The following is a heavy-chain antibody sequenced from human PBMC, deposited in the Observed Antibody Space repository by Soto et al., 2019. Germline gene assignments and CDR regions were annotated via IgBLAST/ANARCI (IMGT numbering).Heavy chain of an antibody. CDR2: ISSSSSTI. CDR1: GFTFSSYS. Sequence: GGSLRLSCAASGFTFSSYSMNWVRQAPGKGLGWVSYISSSSSTIYYADSVKGRFTISRDNAKNSLYLQMNSLRAEDTAVYYCARDPYSSSWVNWFDPWGQGTLVTVSS. V-gene: IGHV3-48*01. CDR3: ARDPYSSSWVNWFDP. D-gene: IGHD6-13*01. J-gene: IGHJ5*02.